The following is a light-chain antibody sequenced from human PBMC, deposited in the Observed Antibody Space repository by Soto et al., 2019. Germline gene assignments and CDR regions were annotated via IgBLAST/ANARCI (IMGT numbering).Light chain of an antibody. J-gene: IGLJ1*01. CDR1: SSDVGGYNY. Sequence: SVLPPTSSVSGSPGPSITLSCTGTSSDVGGYNYVSWYQQHPGKAPKLMIYDVSNRPSGVSNRFSGSKSGNTASLTISGLQAEDEADYYCSSYTSSSTVYVFGTGP. V-gene: IGLV2-14*01. CDR3: SSYTSSSTVYV. CDR2: DVS.